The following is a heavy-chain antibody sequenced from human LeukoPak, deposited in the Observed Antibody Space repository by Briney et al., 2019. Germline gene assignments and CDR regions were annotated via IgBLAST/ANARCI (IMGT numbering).Heavy chain of an antibody. D-gene: IGHD3-3*01. J-gene: IGHJ3*02. V-gene: IGHV3-30-3*01. CDR2: ISYDGSNK. CDR1: EFTFDNYA. Sequence: GGSLRLSCAASEFTFDNYAMSWVRQAPGKGLEWVAVISYDGSNKYYADSVKGRFTISRDNSKNTLYLQMNSLRAEDTAVYYCASINDFWSGYDAFDIWGQGTMVTVSS. CDR3: ASINDFWSGYDAFDI.